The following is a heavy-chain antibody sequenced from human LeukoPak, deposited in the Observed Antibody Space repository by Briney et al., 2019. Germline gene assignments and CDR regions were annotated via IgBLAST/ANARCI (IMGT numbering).Heavy chain of an antibody. Sequence: GGSLRLSCTASGFTFGGYAMSWVRQAPGKGLEWVGFIRSKAYGGTTEYAASVKGRFTISRDDSKSIAYLQMNSLKTEDAAVYYCTRGRGYCSGGSCYGYYWGQGTLVTVSS. CDR2: IRSKAYGGTT. J-gene: IGHJ4*02. D-gene: IGHD2-15*01. CDR3: TRGRGYCSGGSCYGYY. CDR1: GFTFGGYA. V-gene: IGHV3-49*04.